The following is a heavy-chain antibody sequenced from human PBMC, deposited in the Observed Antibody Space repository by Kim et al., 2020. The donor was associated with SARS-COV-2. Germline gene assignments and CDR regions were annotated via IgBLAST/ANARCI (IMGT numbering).Heavy chain of an antibody. CDR2: IIPIFGTA. CDR1: GGTFSSYA. J-gene: IGHJ6*02. Sequence: SVKVSCKASGGTFSSYAISWVRQAPGQGLEWMGGIIPIFGTANYAQKSQGRVTITADESTSTAYMELSSLRSEDTAVYYCARGRTPDDYYDSSGYYYSDGVDVWGQGTTVTVSS. V-gene: IGHV1-69*13. CDR3: ARGRTPDDYYDSSGYYYSDGVDV. D-gene: IGHD3-22*01.